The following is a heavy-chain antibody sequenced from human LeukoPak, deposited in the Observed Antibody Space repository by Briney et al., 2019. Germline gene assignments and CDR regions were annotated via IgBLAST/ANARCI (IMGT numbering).Heavy chain of an antibody. V-gene: IGHV3-48*03. CDR2: ISSSGSTI. D-gene: IGHD2-2*01. CDR1: GFTFSSYE. J-gene: IGHJ6*03. Sequence: PGGSLRLSCAASGFTFSSYEMNWVRQAPGKGLEWVSYISSSGSTIYYADSAKGRFTISRDNAKNSLYLQMNSLRAEDTAVYYCARLGYCSSTSCSKPRPYYYYYYMDVWGKGTTVTISS. CDR3: ARLGYCSSTSCSKPRPYYYYYYMDV.